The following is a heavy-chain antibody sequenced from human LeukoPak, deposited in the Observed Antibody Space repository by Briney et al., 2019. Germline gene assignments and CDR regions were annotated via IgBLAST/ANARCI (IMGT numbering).Heavy chain of an antibody. J-gene: IGHJ3*02. D-gene: IGHD4-11*01. V-gene: IGHV3-21*01. CDR2: ISSSSSYI. CDR3: AGPTGVHDAFDI. Sequence: GGSLRLSCAASGFTFSSYSMNWVRQAPGKGLEWVSSISSSSSYIYYADSVKGRFTISRDNAKNSLYLQMNSLRAEDTAVYYCAGPTGVHDAFDIWGQGTMVTVSS. CDR1: GFTFSSYS.